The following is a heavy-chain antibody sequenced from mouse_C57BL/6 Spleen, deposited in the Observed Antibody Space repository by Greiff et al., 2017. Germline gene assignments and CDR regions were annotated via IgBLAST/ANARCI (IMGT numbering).Heavy chain of an antibody. CDR3: ARWLLAYYARDY. D-gene: IGHD2-3*01. V-gene: IGHV1-69*01. CDR1: GYTFTSYW. CDR2: IDPSDSYT. Sequence: QVQLQQPGAELVMPGASVKLSCKASGYTFTSYWMHWVKQRPGQGLEWIGEIDPSDSYTNYNQKFKGKSTLTVDKSSSTAYMQLSSLTSEDSAVYYCARWLLAYYARDYWGQGTSVTVSS. J-gene: IGHJ4*01.